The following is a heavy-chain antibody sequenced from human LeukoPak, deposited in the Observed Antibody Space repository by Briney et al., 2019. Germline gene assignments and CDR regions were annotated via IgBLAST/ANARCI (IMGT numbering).Heavy chain of an antibody. J-gene: IGHJ4*02. Sequence: GGSLRLSCTTSGFTFSSFWMSWVRQAPGKGLEWVANIKQDGSEKYYVESVKGRFTISRDNAKNSLSLQMDSLRADDTAVYYCARDGYDYVLDCWGQGTLVTVSS. CDR2: IKQDGSEK. CDR3: ARDGYDYVLDC. D-gene: IGHD5-12*01. CDR1: GFTFSSFW. V-gene: IGHV3-7*01.